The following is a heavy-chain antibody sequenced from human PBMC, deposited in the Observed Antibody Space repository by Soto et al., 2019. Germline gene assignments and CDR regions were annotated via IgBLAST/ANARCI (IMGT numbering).Heavy chain of an antibody. CDR2: YGGSGGSR. Sequence: DVQLLESGGGLVQWGGSLRLSCVTSGFTFSTYGMTWVRQAPGKGLEWVSYGGSGGSRYYAEPVKGRFTISRDNSKNTLSLEMSSLRAEDTATYYCVKFRGRAYPYYYMDVWGKGTTVTVSS. CDR3: VKFRGRAYPYYYMDV. J-gene: IGHJ6*03. D-gene: IGHD3-10*01. V-gene: IGHV3-23*01. CDR1: GFTFSTYG.